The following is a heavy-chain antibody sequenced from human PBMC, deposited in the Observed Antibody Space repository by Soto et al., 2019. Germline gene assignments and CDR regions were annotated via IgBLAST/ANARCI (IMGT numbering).Heavy chain of an antibody. CDR1: GGTFSSYA. CDR2: IIPIFGTA. CDR3: ARSTYDILNGLKPEGGTTYYYYGMDV. J-gene: IGHJ6*02. Sequence: QVQLVQSGAEVKKPGSSVKVSCKASGGTFSSYAISWVRQAPGQGLEWMGGIIPIFGTAKYAQKFQGRVTPTADTSKRAAYMALSRLRSEDKGVYYCARSTYDILNGLKPEGGTTYYYYGMDVWGQGTTVTVSS. V-gene: IGHV1-69*06. D-gene: IGHD3-9*01.